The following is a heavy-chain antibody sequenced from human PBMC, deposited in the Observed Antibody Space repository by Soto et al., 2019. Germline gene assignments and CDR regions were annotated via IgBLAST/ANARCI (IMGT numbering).Heavy chain of an antibody. V-gene: IGHV4-39*01. Sequence: PSETLSLTCTVSGGSISSSSYYWGWIRQPPGKGPEWIGSIYYSGSTYYNPSLKSRVTISVDTSKNQFSLKLSSVTAADTAVYYCARETYYDFWSGYPNWFDPWGQGTLVTVSS. CDR3: ARETYYDFWSGYPNWFDP. J-gene: IGHJ5*02. CDR2: IYYSGST. CDR1: GGSISSSSYY. D-gene: IGHD3-3*01.